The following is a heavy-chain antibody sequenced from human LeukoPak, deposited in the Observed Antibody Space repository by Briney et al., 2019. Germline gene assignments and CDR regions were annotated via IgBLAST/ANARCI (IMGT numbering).Heavy chain of an antibody. D-gene: IGHD3-16*01. Sequence: ASVKVSRKASGYTFTSYYIHWVRQAPGQGLEWMGIINASGGSTSNAQKFQGRVTMTRDTSTSTVYIELSSLRSEDTAVYYCARAGGIYFDYWGQGNLVTVSS. CDR3: ARAGGIYFDY. V-gene: IGHV1-46*01. CDR2: INASGGST. J-gene: IGHJ4*02. CDR1: GYTFTSYY.